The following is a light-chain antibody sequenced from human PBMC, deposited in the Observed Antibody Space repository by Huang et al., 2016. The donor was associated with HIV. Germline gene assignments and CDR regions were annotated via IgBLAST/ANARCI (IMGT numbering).Light chain of an antibody. J-gene: IGKJ5*01. Sequence: IVITQSPLSLPVTPGEPASISCRSSQSLLHSHGYNYLDWYVQKPGQAPQLLISLSSNRASGGPDRFSASGSVTDVTLKISRVQAEDVGVYFCMQARQTPRTFGQGTRLEIK. V-gene: IGKV2-28*01. CDR1: QSLLHSHGYNY. CDR3: MQARQTPRT. CDR2: LSS.